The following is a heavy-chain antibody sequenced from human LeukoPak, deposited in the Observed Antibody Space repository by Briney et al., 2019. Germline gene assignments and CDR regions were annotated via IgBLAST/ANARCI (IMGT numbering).Heavy chain of an antibody. CDR3: ARGHGSSWYSWFDP. V-gene: IGHV1-69*04. Sequence: GASVKVSCKASGGTFSSYAISWVRQAPGQGLEWMGRIIPILGIANYAQKFQGRVTITADKSTSTAYMELSSLRSEDTAVYYCARGHGSSWYSWFDPWGQGTLVTVSS. D-gene: IGHD6-13*01. CDR2: IIPILGIA. CDR1: GGTFSSYA. J-gene: IGHJ5*02.